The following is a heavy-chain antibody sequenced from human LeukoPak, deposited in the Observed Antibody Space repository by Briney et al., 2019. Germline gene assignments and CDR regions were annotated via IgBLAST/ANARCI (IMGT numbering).Heavy chain of an antibody. CDR1: GGSIRSYY. J-gene: IGHJ4*02. CDR2: IYSSGYT. V-gene: IGHV4-4*07. CDR3: ARGEHSADY. D-gene: IGHD1/OR15-1a*01. Sequence: SETLSLTSTVSGGSIRSYYWNWIRQPAGKGLEWIGRIYSSGYTNYNTSLKNRVSMSVDTSKNQFSLKLTSLTAAETAVYYCARGEHSADYWGPGALVTVSS.